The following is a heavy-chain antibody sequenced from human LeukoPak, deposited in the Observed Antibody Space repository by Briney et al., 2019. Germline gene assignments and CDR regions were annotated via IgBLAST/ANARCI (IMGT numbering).Heavy chain of an antibody. Sequence: PGGSLRLPCAASGFTFSSYGMHWVRQAPGKGLEWVAVISYDGSNKYYADSVKGRFTISRDNSKNTLYLQMNSLRAEDTAVYYCAKSGYSSGWPYYYGMDVWGKGTTVTVSS. V-gene: IGHV3-30*18. CDR3: AKSGYSSGWPYYYGMDV. D-gene: IGHD6-19*01. CDR2: ISYDGSNK. CDR1: GFTFSSYG. J-gene: IGHJ6*04.